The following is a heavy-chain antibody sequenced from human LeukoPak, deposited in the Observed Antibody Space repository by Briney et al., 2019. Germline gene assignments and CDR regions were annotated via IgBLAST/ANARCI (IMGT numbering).Heavy chain of an antibody. CDR1: GGSFSGYY. Sequence: PSETLSLTCAVYGGSFSGYYWSWLRQPPGKGLEWIGEINHSGSTNYNPSLKSRATISVDTSKNQFSLKLSSVTAADTAVYYCARRLGHTYYYGSGSYVSGGRGTLVTVSA. J-gene: IGHJ4*02. V-gene: IGHV4-34*01. CDR3: ARRLGHTYYYGSGSYVS. CDR2: INHSGST. D-gene: IGHD3-10*01.